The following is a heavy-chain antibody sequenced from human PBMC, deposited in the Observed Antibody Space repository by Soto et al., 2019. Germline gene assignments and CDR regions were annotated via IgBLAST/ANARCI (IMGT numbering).Heavy chain of an antibody. CDR3: ARVLRWYNYFDY. CDR2: ISSSSSYI. D-gene: IGHD2-21*01. Sequence: EVQLVESGGGLVKPGGSLRLSCAASGFTFSSYSMNWVRQAPGTGLEWVSSISSSSSYIYYADSVKGRFTISRDNAKNALYLQMNSLRAEDTAVYYCARVLRWYNYFDYWCQGTLVTVSS. J-gene: IGHJ4*02. V-gene: IGHV3-21*01. CDR1: GFTFSSYS.